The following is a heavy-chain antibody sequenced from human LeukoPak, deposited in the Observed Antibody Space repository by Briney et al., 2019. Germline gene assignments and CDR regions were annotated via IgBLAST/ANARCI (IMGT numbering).Heavy chain of an antibody. CDR3: ARDTYYYDSSGYWADY. D-gene: IGHD3-22*01. J-gene: IGHJ4*02. Sequence: SETLSLTCAVYGGSFSSYYWSWIRQPAGKGLEWVGRIYTSGSTNYNPSLKSRVTMSVDTSKNQFSLKLSSVTAADTAVYYCARDTYYYDSSGYWADYWGQGTLVTVSS. CDR1: GGSFSSYY. CDR2: IYTSGST. V-gene: IGHV4-4*07.